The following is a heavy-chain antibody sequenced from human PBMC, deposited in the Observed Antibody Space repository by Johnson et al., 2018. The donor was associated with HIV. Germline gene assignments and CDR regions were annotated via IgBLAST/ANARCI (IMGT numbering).Heavy chain of an antibody. V-gene: IGHV3-30*04. CDR1: GFSFSSFA. J-gene: IGHJ3*02. CDR3: ARNPTTQYSRLTGDFGAFDI. D-gene: IGHD7-27*01. CDR2: ISYDGSNK. Sequence: QVQLVESGGGVVQPGRSLRLSCAASGFSFSSFAMHWVRQAPGKGLEWVTVISYDGSNKYYADSVKGRFTISRDNSKNTLYLQMNSLRAEDTALYYCARNPTTQYSRLTGDFGAFDIWGQGTMVTVS.